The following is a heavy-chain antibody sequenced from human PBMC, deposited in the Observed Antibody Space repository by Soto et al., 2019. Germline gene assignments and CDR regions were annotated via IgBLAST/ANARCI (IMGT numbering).Heavy chain of an antibody. D-gene: IGHD3-3*01. J-gene: IGHJ6*02. CDR1: GYSFSNYG. CDR2: ISYDGITK. CDR3: AKDMTRFLAWPHYFRGLDV. V-gene: IGHV3-30*18. Sequence: QAPFVESGGGVVQPGRSLRLSCEASGYSFSNYGMHWVRQAPGKGLEWVAAISYDGITKYYSDSLKGRFTISKDNSKNTLYLEMNSLRPEDTAVYYCAKDMTRFLAWPHYFRGLDVWGQGTTVTVSS.